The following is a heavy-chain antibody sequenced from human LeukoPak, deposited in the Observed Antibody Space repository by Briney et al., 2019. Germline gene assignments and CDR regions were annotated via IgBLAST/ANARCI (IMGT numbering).Heavy chain of an antibody. CDR2: IYYSGST. CDR3: ARSPLLLRGVLPPFYDY. J-gene: IGHJ4*02. CDR1: GVSISSGDYY. Sequence: PSQTLSLTCTVSGVSISSGDYYGRWIRQPPGKGLEWIGYIYYSGSTYYNPSLKTPLTISVATSKNQSSLQLSSVTAADTAVYSCARSPLLLRGVLPPFYDYWGQGTLVTVSS. D-gene: IGHD3-10*01. V-gene: IGHV4-30-4*01.